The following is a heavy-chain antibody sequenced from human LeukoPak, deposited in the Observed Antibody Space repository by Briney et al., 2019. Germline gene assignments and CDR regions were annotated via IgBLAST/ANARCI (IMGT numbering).Heavy chain of an antibody. J-gene: IGHJ3*02. CDR1: GGSISSYY. V-gene: IGHV4-59*01. CDR2: IYYSGST. CDR3: ARGGERELLRAFDI. Sequence: PSETLSLTCTVSGGSISSYYWSWIRQPPGKGLEWIGYIYYSGSTNYNPSLKSRVTISVDTSKNQFSLKLSSVTAADTAVYYCARGGERELLRAFDIWGQGTMVTVSS. D-gene: IGHD1-26*01.